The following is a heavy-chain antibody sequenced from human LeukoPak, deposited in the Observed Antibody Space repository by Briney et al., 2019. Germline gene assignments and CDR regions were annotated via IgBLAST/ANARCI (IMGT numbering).Heavy chain of an antibody. CDR3: ARVLCSSTSCYSDPGDY. CDR1: AFTFRAGY. V-gene: IGHV3-11*06. CDR2: IRSSRSYT. J-gene: IGHJ4*02. D-gene: IGHD2-2*01. Sequence: SPGGCLRLACPLYAFTFRAGYVGWIRQPPGRGLGWVSYIRSSRSYTNYDDSVKGPFTMYRDNAKNSLYLQMHSVRAEDTAVYYCARVLCSSTSCYSDPGDYWGQGPVVSVSS.